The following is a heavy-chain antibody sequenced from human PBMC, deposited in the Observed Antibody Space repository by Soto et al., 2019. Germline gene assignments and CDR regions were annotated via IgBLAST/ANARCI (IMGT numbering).Heavy chain of an antibody. CDR3: ARRLYYDSSGFEGGGMDV. J-gene: IGHJ6*02. CDR1: GGSINNNHYY. CDR2: ISYSGTT. D-gene: IGHD3-22*01. Sequence: SETLSLTCTVSGGSINNNHYYWGWVRQPPGKGLEWIGSISYSGTTYFNPSLKSRVVKSVDTSRNQFSLKLNSVTAADTAVYYCARRLYYDSSGFEGGGMDVWGQGTTVTVS. V-gene: IGHV4-39*01.